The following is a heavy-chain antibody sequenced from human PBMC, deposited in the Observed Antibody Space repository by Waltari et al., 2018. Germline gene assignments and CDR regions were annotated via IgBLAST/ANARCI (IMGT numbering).Heavy chain of an antibody. J-gene: IGHJ4*02. D-gene: IGHD3-3*02. V-gene: IGHV4-39*01. Sequence: QLQLQESGPGLVKPSETLSLTCTVSGGSISSSRYYWGWIRQPPGKGLGWIGSIYYRGGTYNNPSLKSRVTISVDTSKNQFSLKLSSVTAADTAVYYCAVASEGTFDYWGQGTLVTVSS. CDR2: IYYRGGT. CDR3: AVASEGTFDY. CDR1: GGSISSSRYY.